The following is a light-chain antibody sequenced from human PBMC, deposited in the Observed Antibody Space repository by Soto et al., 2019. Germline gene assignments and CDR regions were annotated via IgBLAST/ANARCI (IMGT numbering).Light chain of an antibody. J-gene: IGKJ1*01. Sequence: DIQMTQSPSSLSASVGDRVIITCRASQSISSWLAWYQQKPGNAPKLLIYDASTLESGVPSRFSGSASGTEFTLTISSLQPDHLAIYYCQRYNSYSCTLGQETKVEIE. CDR3: QRYNSYSCT. CDR2: DAS. CDR1: QSISSW. V-gene: IGKV1-5*01.